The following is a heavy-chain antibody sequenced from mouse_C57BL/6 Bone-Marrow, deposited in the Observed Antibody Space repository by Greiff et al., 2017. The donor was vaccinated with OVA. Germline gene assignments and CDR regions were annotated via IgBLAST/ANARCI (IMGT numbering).Heavy chain of an antibody. CDR2: INPNNGGT. Sequence: EVQLQQSGPELVKPGASVKISCKASGYTFTDYYMNWVKQSPGKSLEWIGDINPNNGGTSYNQKFKGKATLTVDKSSSTAYMELRSLTSEDSAVYYCARDYYCSPLDYWGQGTTLTVSS. V-gene: IGHV1-26*01. D-gene: IGHD1-1*01. CDR1: GYTFTDYY. J-gene: IGHJ2*01. CDR3: ARDYYCSPLDY.